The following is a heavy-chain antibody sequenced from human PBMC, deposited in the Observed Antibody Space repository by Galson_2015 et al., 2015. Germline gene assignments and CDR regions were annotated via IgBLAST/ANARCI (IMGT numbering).Heavy chain of an antibody. D-gene: IGHD6-13*01. CDR3: ARQYSSTWGHWYFDL. CDR2: IFYSGST. J-gene: IGHJ2*01. Sequence: ETLSLTCTVSGGSMSNYYWSWIRQPPGKGLEWIGYIFYSGSTNYYPSLRSRVTISVDTSKNQFSLKLSSVTAADTAVYYCARQYSSTWGHWYFDLWAVAPWSLSPQ. CDR1: GGSMSNYY. V-gene: IGHV4-59*01.